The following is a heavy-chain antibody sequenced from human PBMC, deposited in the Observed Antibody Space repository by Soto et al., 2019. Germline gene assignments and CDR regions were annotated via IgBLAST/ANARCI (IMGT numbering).Heavy chain of an antibody. V-gene: IGHV3-66*01. Sequence: GGSLRLSCAASGFTVSSHYMIWVRQAPGKGLEWVSVIFSGGSTYYADAVKGKFSISRDNSKNTVYLQMNSLRAEDTAVYYCAAFTPIYSSGWYYFDYWGQGTLVTVSS. J-gene: IGHJ4*02. CDR1: GFTVSSHY. D-gene: IGHD6-19*01. CDR2: IFSGGST. CDR3: AAFTPIYSSGWYYFDY.